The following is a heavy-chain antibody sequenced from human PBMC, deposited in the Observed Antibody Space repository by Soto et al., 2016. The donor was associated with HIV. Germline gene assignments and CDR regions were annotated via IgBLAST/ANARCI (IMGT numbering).Heavy chain of an antibody. V-gene: IGHV3-74*01. CDR1: GFTFSTYW. J-gene: IGHJ4*02. D-gene: IGHD3-9*01. CDR2: INNDGSST. Sequence: EVHLVESGGGLVQPGGSLRLSCASSGFTFSTYWMHWVRQAPGKGLVWVSRINNDGSSTTYADSVKGRFTISRDNAENTLYLQMSSLRADDTAMYFCARGGTYDILTGYYNVGLDYWGQGTLVTVSS. CDR3: ARGGTYDILTGYYNVGLDY.